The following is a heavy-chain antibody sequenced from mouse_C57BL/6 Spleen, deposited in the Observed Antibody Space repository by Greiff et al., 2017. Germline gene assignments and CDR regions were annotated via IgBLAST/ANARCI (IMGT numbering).Heavy chain of an antibody. CDR1: GYTFTSYW. CDR2: IYPSDSET. D-gene: IGHD1-2*01. J-gene: IGHJ2*01. CDR3: ARKCYGPFDY. V-gene: IGHV1-61*01. Sequence: QVQLQQPGAELVRPGSSVKLSCKASGYTFTSYWMDWVKQRPGQGLEWIGNIYPSDSETHYNQKFKDKATLTVDKSSSTAYMQLSSLTSEDSAVYYGARKCYGPFDYWGQGTTLTVSS.